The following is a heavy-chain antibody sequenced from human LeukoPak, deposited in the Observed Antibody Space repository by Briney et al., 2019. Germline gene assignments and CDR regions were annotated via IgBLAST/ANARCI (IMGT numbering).Heavy chain of an antibody. D-gene: IGHD2-15*01. CDR1: GFTFSSYA. CDR2: IEKNGSGK. Sequence: GGSLRLSCAASGFTFSSYAMSWIRQAPGKGLEWVAIIEKNGSGKNYVDSVKGRFIISRDNAKNSLFLQMDSLKVEGTAIYYCTTDRWYSADHWGQGTLVTVSS. CDR3: TTDRWYSADH. V-gene: IGHV3-7*03. J-gene: IGHJ5*02.